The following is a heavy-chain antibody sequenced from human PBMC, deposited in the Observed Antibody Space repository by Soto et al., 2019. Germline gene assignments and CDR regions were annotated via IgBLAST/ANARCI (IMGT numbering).Heavy chain of an antibody. D-gene: IGHD3-9*01. V-gene: IGHV3-23*01. CDR3: AKASYDILTGYSPDY. CDR1: GFTFSSYA. Sequence: GGSLRLSCAASGFTFSSYAMSWVRQAPGKGLEWVSAISSSGGSTYYADSVKGRFTISRDNSKNTLYLQMNSLRAEDTAVYYCAKASYDILTGYSPDYWGQGTLVTVSS. J-gene: IGHJ4*02. CDR2: ISSSGGST.